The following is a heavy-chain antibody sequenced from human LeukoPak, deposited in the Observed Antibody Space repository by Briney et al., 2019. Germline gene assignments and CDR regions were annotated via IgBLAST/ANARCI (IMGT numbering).Heavy chain of an antibody. J-gene: IGHJ5*01. CDR1: GFTFSRYG. Sequence: GGSLRLSCAASGFTFSRYGMHWVRQAPGKGVEWVAVISYDGTDKYYADSVKGRFTISRDNSKNTLFLQMNSLRAEDTAVYYCAKEVVLNWFDSWGQGTLVTVSS. V-gene: IGHV3-30*18. CDR3: AKEVVLNWFDS. CDR2: ISYDGTDK. D-gene: IGHD2-8*02.